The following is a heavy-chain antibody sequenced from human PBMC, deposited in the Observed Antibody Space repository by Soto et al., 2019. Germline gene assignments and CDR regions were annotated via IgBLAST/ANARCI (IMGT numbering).Heavy chain of an antibody. V-gene: IGHV3-74*01. CDR2: INSDGSST. D-gene: IGHD2-15*01. Sequence: EVQLVESGGGLVQPGGSLRLSCAASGFTFSSYWMHWVRQAPGKGLVWVSRINSDGSSTSYADSVKGRFTISRDNAKNTLYLQMNSLRAEDTAVYYCALGGLVVRNYYYYGMDVWGQGTTVTVSS. J-gene: IGHJ6*02. CDR1: GFTFSSYW. CDR3: ALGGLVVRNYYYYGMDV.